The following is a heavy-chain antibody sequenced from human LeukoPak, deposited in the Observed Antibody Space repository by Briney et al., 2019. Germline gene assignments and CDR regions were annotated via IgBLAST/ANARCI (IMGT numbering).Heavy chain of an antibody. D-gene: IGHD7-27*01. J-gene: IGHJ4*02. CDR3: ARGPPNWGYDY. Sequence: ASVKVSCKASGYTFTSYDFNWVRQATGQRPEWMGWMSPNSGDTGYAQKFQDRVTMTRNTSISTAYMELSSLRSDNTAVYYCARGPPNWGYDYWGPGTLVTVSS. V-gene: IGHV1-8*01. CDR2: MSPNSGDT. CDR1: GYTFTSYD.